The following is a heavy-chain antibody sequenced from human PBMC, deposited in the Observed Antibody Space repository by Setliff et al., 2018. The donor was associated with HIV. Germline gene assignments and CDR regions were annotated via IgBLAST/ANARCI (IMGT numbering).Heavy chain of an antibody. CDR2: INHSGST. CDR3: ARIFGDQGYYYGMDV. Sequence: SETLSLTCAVYGGSFNGYSWTWIRQPPGKGLEWIGEINHSGSTNYNPSLKSRVTISVDTSKNQFSLKLSSVIAADTAVYYCARIFGDQGYYYGMDVWGQGTTVTVSS. D-gene: IGHD3-3*01. V-gene: IGHV4-34*01. J-gene: IGHJ6*02. CDR1: GGSFNGYS.